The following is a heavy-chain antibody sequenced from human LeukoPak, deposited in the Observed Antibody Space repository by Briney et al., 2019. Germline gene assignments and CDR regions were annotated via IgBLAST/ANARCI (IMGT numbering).Heavy chain of an antibody. V-gene: IGHV4-31*03. CDR3: ARDFYAPGGFRPGGFDY. J-gene: IGHJ4*02. CDR2: IYYSGST. Sequence: PSETLSLTCTVPGGSISSGGYSWSWIRQHPGKGLEWIGYIYYSGSTYYNPSLKSRVTISVDTSKNQFSLKLSSVTAADTAVYYCARDFYAPGGFRPGGFDYWGQGTLVTVSS. CDR1: GGSISSGGYS. D-gene: IGHD2/OR15-2a*01.